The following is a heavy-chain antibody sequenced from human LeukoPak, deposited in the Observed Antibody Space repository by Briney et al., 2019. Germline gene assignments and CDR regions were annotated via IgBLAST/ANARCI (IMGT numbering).Heavy chain of an antibody. CDR2: INPSGGST. J-gene: IGHJ5*02. D-gene: IGHD4/OR15-4a*01. CDR3: ARAGHDYPEVVKNWFDP. CDR1: GYTFTSYY. V-gene: IGHV1-46*01. Sequence: ASVKVSCKASGYTFTSYYMHWVRQAPGQGLEWMGIINPSGGSTSYAQKFQGRVTMARDMSTSTVYMELSSLRSEDTAVYYCARAGHDYPEVVKNWFDPWGQGTLVTVSS.